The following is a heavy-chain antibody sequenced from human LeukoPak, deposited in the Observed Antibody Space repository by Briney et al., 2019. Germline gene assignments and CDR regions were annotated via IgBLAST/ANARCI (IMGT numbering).Heavy chain of an antibody. V-gene: IGHV1-8*01. Sequence: ASVKVSCKASGYTFTSYDISWVRQATGQGLEWMGWMNPNSGNTGYAQKFQGRVTMTRNTSISTAYMELSSLRSEDTAVYYCARISSIVAATRHVVRGLDYWGQGTLVTVSS. CDR3: ARISSIVAATRHVVRGLDY. CDR1: GYTFTSYD. D-gene: IGHD2-15*01. CDR2: MNPNSGNT. J-gene: IGHJ4*02.